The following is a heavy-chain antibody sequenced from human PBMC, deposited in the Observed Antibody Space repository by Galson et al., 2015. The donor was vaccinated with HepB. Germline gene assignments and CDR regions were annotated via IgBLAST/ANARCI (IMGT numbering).Heavy chain of an antibody. J-gene: IGHJ4*02. CDR3: ARDGTEIAAAGLFDY. Sequence: APGKGLEWVAVISYDGRNKYYADSVKGRFTISRDNYKNTLYLQMNSLRAEDTAVYYCARDGTEIAAAGLFDYWGQGALVTVSS. V-gene: IGHV3-30-3*01. CDR2: ISYDGRNK. D-gene: IGHD6-13*01.